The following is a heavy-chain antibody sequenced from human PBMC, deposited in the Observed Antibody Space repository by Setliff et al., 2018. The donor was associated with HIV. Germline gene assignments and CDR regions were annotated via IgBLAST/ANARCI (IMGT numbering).Heavy chain of an antibody. CDR1: GGTFSSYA. Sequence: SVKVSCKASGGTFSSYAISWVRQAPGQGLEWMGGINPIFGTANYAQKFQGRVTITTDESTSTAYMELSSLRSEDTAVYYCAMTYYYGSGSRSHDYWGQGTLVTVSS. V-gene: IGHV1-69*05. J-gene: IGHJ4*02. D-gene: IGHD3-10*01. CDR2: INPIFGTA. CDR3: AMTYYYGSGSRSHDY.